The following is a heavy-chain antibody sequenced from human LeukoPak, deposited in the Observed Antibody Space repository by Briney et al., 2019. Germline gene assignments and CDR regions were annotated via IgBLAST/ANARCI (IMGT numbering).Heavy chain of an antibody. Sequence: SETLSLTCAVYGGSFSGYYWSWIRQPPGKGLEWIGEISHSGSTNYNPSLKSRVTISVDTSKNQFSLKLSSVTVADTAVYYCARRSYYYDSSGYYFSYFDYWGQGTLVTVSS. J-gene: IGHJ4*02. D-gene: IGHD3-22*01. CDR1: GGSFSGYY. CDR2: ISHSGST. CDR3: ARRSYYYDSSGYYFSYFDY. V-gene: IGHV4-34*01.